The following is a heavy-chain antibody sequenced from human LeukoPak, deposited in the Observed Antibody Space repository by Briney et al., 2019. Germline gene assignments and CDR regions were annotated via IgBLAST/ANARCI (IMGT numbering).Heavy chain of an antibody. Sequence: ASVKVSCKTSGYTFTNYYIHWVRRAPGQGLEWMGKINPSGGSTSYPQKFQGRVTMTRDTSMTTVYVELSTLRSEDTAIYYCARGYCSGGGCSVLDAFDGWGQGTMVTVSS. CDR1: GYTFTNYY. CDR3: ARGYCSGGGCSVLDAFDG. D-gene: IGHD2-15*01. V-gene: IGHV1-46*01. CDR2: INPSGGST. J-gene: IGHJ3*01.